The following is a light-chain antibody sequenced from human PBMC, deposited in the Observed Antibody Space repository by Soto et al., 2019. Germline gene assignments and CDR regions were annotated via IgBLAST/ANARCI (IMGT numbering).Light chain of an antibody. Sequence: QSALTQPPSVSGSPGQSVTISCTGTSSDVGSYNSVSWYQQHPGKVPKFVIYDVSKRPSGVPDRFSGSKSGNTASLTISGLQAEDEADYYCCSYAGSPYVFGTGTQLTVL. CDR2: DVS. V-gene: IGLV2-11*01. CDR1: SSDVGSYNS. J-gene: IGLJ1*01. CDR3: CSYAGSPYV.